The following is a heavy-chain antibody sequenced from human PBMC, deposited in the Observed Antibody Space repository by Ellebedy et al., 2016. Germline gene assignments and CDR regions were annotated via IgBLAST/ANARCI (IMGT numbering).Heavy chain of an antibody. D-gene: IGHD6-13*01. CDR3: ARVGYSSSWSNY. J-gene: IGHJ4*02. CDR2: INHSGST. Sequence: GSLRLSXAVYGGSFSGYYLSWIRQPPGKGLEWIGEINHSGSTNYNPSLKSRVTISVDTSKNQFSLKLSSVTAADTAVYYCARVGYSSSWSNYWGQGTLVTVSS. CDR1: GGSFSGYY. V-gene: IGHV4-34*01.